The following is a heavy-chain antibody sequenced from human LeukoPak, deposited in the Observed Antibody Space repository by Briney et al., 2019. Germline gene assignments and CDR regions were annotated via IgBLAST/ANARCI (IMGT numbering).Heavy chain of an antibody. CDR3: ARVKSGYYYDSSGYYQIIDY. Sequence: GRSLRLSCAASGFTFGDYAMHWVRQAPGKGLEWVSGISWNSGSIGYADSVKGRFTISRDNAKNSLYLQMNSLRAEDTAVYYCARVKSGYYYDSSGYYQIIDYWGQGTLVTVSS. J-gene: IGHJ4*02. V-gene: IGHV3-9*01. CDR2: ISWNSGSI. D-gene: IGHD3-22*01. CDR1: GFTFGDYA.